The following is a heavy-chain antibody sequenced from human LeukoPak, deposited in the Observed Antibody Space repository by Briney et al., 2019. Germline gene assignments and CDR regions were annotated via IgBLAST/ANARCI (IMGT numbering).Heavy chain of an antibody. V-gene: IGHV3-48*03. CDR3: ARGGAARPDY. D-gene: IGHD6-6*01. CDR1: GFTFSTYE. CDR2: ISSSGHSI. Sequence: GGSLRLSCAASGFTFSTYEMNWVRQAPGKGLEWVSYISSSGHSIYYADSVKGRFTISRDNAKNSLYLHMDSLRVEDMAVYYCARGGAARPDYWGQGTLVTVSS. J-gene: IGHJ4*02.